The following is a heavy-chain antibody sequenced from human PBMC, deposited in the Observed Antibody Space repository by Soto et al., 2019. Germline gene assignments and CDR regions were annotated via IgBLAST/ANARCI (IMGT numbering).Heavy chain of an antibody. V-gene: IGHV4-30-2*01. Sequence: QLQLQESGSGLVKPSQTLSLTCAVSGDSLNSGGYSWSWIRQPPRKGLEWIGYIYHSGSTHYNPSLKGRVTMPLDGPKNQFSLRLKVGTAAATAVYYCARSRGGSSWYVDYWGQGIQVTVSS. J-gene: IGHJ4*02. CDR3: ARSRGGSSWYVDY. D-gene: IGHD6-13*01. CDR2: IYHSGST. CDR1: GDSLNSGGYS.